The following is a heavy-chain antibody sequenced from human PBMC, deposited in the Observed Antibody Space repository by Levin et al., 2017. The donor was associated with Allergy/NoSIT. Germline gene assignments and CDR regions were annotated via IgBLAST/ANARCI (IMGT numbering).Heavy chain of an antibody. CDR2: IDTDGSIT. V-gene: IGHV3-74*01. CDR3: ARDVAGPWGV. Sequence: GESLKISCVASELTFSNFWMHWVRQVPGKGLMWVSRIDTDGSITTYADSVKGRFTISRDNAKNTLYLQTNSLRAEDSAVYYCARDVAGPWGVWGQGTLVTVSS. D-gene: IGHD3-10*01. CDR1: ELTFSNFW. J-gene: IGHJ4*02.